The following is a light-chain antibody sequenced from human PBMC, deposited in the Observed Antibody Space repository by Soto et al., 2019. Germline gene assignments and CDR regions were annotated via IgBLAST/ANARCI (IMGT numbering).Light chain of an antibody. V-gene: IGLV1-40*01. Sequence: QSVLTQPPSVSAAPGQRVTFSCTGSSSNFGAGYDVHWYQQLPGTAPKLLIYGNNNRPSGVPDRFFGSKSANTASLTISGLQAEDEADYYCSSYTISNTLVFGGGTKLTVL. CDR1: SSNFGAGYD. CDR2: GNN. CDR3: SSYTISNTLV. J-gene: IGLJ2*01.